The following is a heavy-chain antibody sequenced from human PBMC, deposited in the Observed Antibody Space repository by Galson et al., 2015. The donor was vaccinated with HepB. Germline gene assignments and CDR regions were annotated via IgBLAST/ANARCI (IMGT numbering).Heavy chain of an antibody. CDR1: GFTFSSYS. CDR3: ARHHPYSSSPDY. CDR2: IGSSNSDI. D-gene: IGHD6-6*01. Sequence: SLRLSCAASGFTFSSYSMNWVRQAPGKGLEWVSSIGSSNSDISYADSVKGRFTISRDNAKNSVYLQMNSLRAEDTALYYCARHHPYSSSPDYWGQGTLVTVSS. V-gene: IGHV3-21*01. J-gene: IGHJ4*02.